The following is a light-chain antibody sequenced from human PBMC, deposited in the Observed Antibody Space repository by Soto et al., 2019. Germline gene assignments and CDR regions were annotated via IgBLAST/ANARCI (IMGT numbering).Light chain of an antibody. CDR2: GAS. CDR3: QQYGSSPRT. Sequence: EIVLTQSPGTLSLSPGERATLSCRASQSVSSSYLAWYQQKPGQAPRLLIYGASSMATGIPDRFSGSGSGTDFTLTISGLEAEDFAVYYCQQYGSSPRTFGGGTKVEIK. V-gene: IGKV3-20*01. J-gene: IGKJ4*01. CDR1: QSVSSSY.